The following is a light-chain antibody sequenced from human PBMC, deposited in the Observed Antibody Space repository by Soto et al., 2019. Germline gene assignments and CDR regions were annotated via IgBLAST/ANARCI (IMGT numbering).Light chain of an antibody. J-gene: IGKJ2*03. Sequence: EIVLTQSPGTLSLSPGERATLSCRASQSVSSSYLAWYQQKPGQAPRLLIYGASNRATGIPDRFSGSGSGTDFTLTISRLEPEDFAVYYCQQYSSSMYSFGPGTKLEIK. CDR1: QSVSSSY. CDR2: GAS. V-gene: IGKV3-20*01. CDR3: QQYSSSMYS.